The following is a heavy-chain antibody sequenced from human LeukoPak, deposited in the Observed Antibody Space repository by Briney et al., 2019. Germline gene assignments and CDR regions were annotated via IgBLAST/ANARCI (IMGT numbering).Heavy chain of an antibody. D-gene: IGHD3-22*01. Sequence: PGGSLRLSCAASGFTFSSYGMHWVRQAPGKGLEWVAVISYDGSNKYYADSVKGRFTISRDNSKNTLYLQMNSLRAEDTAVYYCAKTPTPIVVVIPPEFDPWGQGTLSPSPQ. CDR3: AKTPTPIVVVIPPEFDP. J-gene: IGHJ5*02. CDR2: ISYDGSNK. CDR1: GFTFSSYG. V-gene: IGHV3-30*18.